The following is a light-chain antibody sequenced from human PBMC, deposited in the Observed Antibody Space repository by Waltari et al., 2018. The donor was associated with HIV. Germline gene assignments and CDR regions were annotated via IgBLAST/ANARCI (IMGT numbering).Light chain of an antibody. Sequence: MVLTQSPATLSVSPGERALLSCRARPSVSRHLAGDQQKSGPAPRLPIYEISNRAAVTPGRCNGSGSVTDFTLTVTDVEPADVAVYYCQQRGTWPQVTFGGGTRVEI. J-gene: IGKJ4*01. V-gene: IGKV3-11*01. CDR2: EIS. CDR3: QQRGTWPQVT. CDR1: PSVSRH.